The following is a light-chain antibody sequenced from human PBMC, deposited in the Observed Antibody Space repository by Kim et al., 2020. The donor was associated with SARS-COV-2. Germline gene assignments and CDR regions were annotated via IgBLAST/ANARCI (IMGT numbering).Light chain of an antibody. CDR3: QQSFGTPYT. Sequence: SACVRDRVSITCRASQSISGYLNWYQQKLGKAPKLLIYAASNLQSGVPSRFSGSGSGTDFTLTISSLQLEDFATYYCQQSFGTPYTFGQGTKLEI. CDR2: AAS. CDR1: QSISGY. J-gene: IGKJ2*01. V-gene: IGKV1-39*01.